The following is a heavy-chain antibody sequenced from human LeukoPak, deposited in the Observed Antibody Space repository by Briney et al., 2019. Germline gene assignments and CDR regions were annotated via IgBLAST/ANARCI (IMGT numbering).Heavy chain of an antibody. J-gene: IGHJ4*02. Sequence: SVKVSCKASGGTFKNHAIIWVRQAPGQGLEWMGGIIPTYNSEHFAQNFQGRVTITTDESTSTAYMEMTSLTSEDTAIYYCARQAGYSSGWLGYWGQGTLVTVSS. CDR2: IIPTYNSE. D-gene: IGHD6-19*01. CDR1: GGTFKNHA. V-gene: IGHV1-69*05. CDR3: ARQAGYSSGWLGY.